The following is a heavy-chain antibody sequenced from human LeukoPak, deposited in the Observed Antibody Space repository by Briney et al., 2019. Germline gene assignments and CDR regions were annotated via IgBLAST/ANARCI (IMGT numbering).Heavy chain of an antibody. CDR2: INHSGST. CDR3: ARENPPGYYDSSSEGP. D-gene: IGHD3-22*01. Sequence: SETLSLTCAVYGGSFSGYYWSWIRQPPGKGLEWIGEINHSGSTNYNPSLKSRVTMSVDTSKNQFSLKLSSVTAADTAVYYCARENPPGYYDSSSEGPWGQGTLVTVSS. J-gene: IGHJ5*02. V-gene: IGHV4-34*01. CDR1: GGSFSGYY.